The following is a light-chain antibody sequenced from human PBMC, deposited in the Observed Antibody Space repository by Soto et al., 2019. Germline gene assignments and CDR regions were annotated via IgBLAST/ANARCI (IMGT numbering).Light chain of an antibody. CDR3: SSYTSSSTLEV. CDR1: SSDVGGYNY. J-gene: IGLJ1*01. V-gene: IGLV2-14*01. Sequence: QSALTQPASVSGSPGQSITISCTGTSSDVGGYNYVSWYQQHPGKAPKLMIYEVSNRPPGVSNRFSGSKSGNTASLTISGLRAEDEADYYCSSYTSSSTLEVFGTGTKLTVL. CDR2: EVS.